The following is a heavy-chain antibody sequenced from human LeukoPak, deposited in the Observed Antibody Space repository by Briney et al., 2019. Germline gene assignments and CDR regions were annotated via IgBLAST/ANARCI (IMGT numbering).Heavy chain of an antibody. CDR1: GFTFSPYA. D-gene: IGHD2-15*01. CDR3: ARTSSGGTSNYFDY. V-gene: IGHV3-23*01. Sequence: GGSLRLSCAASGFTFSPYAMSWVRQAPVKGLEWVSTISGSGDITYHADSVKGRFTLSRDNSEGTLYLQMRSLRAEDTALYFCARTSSGGTSNYFDYWGQGTLVTVSS. CDR2: ISGSGDIT. J-gene: IGHJ4*02.